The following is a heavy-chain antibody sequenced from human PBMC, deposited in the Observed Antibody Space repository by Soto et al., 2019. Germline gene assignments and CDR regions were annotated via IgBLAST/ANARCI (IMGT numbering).Heavy chain of an antibody. J-gene: IGHJ4*02. D-gene: IGHD2-2*01. V-gene: IGHV3-23*01. CDR2: IRGSGGST. CDR3: AIDSLKYPLLLFYDFDY. CDR1: GFTFSSYA. Sequence: EVQLLESGGGLVQPGGSLRLSCAASGFTFSSYAMSWVRQAPGKGLEWVSAIRGSGGSTYYADSVKGRFTIYRDNSKNTLYLRMNSLRAEDTAVYYCAIDSLKYPLLLFYDFDYWGQGTLVAVSS.